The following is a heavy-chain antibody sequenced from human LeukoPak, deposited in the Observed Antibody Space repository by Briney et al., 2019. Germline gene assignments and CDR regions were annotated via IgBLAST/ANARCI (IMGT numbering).Heavy chain of an antibody. CDR2: ISVTGGST. CDR1: GFTFSSYA. V-gene: IGHV3-23*01. J-gene: IGHJ4*02. Sequence: GGSLRLSYVASGFTFSSYAMSCLRQAPGMGPDWVSSISVTGGSTYYADSVKGRFTMSRDNSKNTVYLQMTSLRAQDTAVHYCAKVKGWWTPTSADYWSQGSLVTVSS. D-gene: IGHD2-15*01. CDR3: AKVKGWWTPTSADY.